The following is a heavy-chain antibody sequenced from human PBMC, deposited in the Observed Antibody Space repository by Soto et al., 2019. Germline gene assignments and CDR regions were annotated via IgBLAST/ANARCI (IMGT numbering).Heavy chain of an antibody. V-gene: IGHV3-11*01. CDR3: ARVRGDSSGSYYFAH. D-gene: IGHD3-22*01. CDR1: GFRRRDYY. Sequence: GGSLRLSYAVSGFRRRDYYISWIRQAPGEGLEWVSYISSSGTGVHYADSVKGRFTISKDNANNSLYLQMNSLRAEDTAVYYCARVRGDSSGSYYFAHWGQGALVTVSS. CDR2: ISSSGTGV. J-gene: IGHJ4*01.